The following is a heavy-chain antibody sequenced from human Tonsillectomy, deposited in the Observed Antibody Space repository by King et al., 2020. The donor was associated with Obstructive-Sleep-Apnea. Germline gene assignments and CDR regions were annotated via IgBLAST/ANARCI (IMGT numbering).Heavy chain of an antibody. D-gene: IGHD3-16*01. CDR3: AREAPYSLFYDYVWGSPRSLDAVDI. J-gene: IGHJ3*02. Sequence: VQLVESGGGLVQPGRSLRLSCTGSGFTFGDYAVSWFRQAPGKGLEWGGFITSNAEGGPTEYAASWRGRFAISRVDSKSITHLQINSLKTEDTAVYYCAREAPYSLFYDYVWGSPRSLDAVDIWGQGTMVTVSS. CDR1: GFTFGDYA. CDR2: ITSNAEGGPT. V-gene: IGHV3-49*03.